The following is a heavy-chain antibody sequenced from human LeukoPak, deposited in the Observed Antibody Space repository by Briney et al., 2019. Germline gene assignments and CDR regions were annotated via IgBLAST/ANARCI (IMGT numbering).Heavy chain of an antibody. J-gene: IGHJ4*02. Sequence: GGSLRLSCAASGFTFSSYAMHWVRQAPGKGLEWVAVISYDGSNKYYADSVKGRFTISRDNSKNTLYLQMNSLRAEDTAVYYCVRGGYVFRYGGQGTLVTVSS. CDR3: VRGGYVFRY. D-gene: IGHD2-15*01. CDR2: ISYDGSNK. V-gene: IGHV3-30*04. CDR1: GFTFSSYA.